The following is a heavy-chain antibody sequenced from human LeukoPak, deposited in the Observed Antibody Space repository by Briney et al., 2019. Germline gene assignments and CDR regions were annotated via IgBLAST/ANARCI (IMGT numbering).Heavy chain of an antibody. D-gene: IGHD3-9*01. CDR2: INPNSGGT. CDR1: GYTFTGYC. CDR3: ARFGGDILTGYSEYYYYYYMDV. V-gene: IGHV1-2*02. Sequence: ASVKVSCKASGYTFTGYCMHWVRQAPGQGLEWMGWINPNSGGTNYAQKFQGRVTMTRDTSISTAYMELSRLRSDDTAVYYCARFGGDILTGYSEYYYYYYMDVWGKGTTVTVSS. J-gene: IGHJ6*03.